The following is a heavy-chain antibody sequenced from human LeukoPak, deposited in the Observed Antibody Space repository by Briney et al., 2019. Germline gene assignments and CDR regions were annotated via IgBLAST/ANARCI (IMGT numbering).Heavy chain of an antibody. D-gene: IGHD1-26*01. Sequence: GGSLRLSCAACGFTFSSYDMHWVRQPTGKGLEWVSAIGTAGDTYYPGSVKGQFTISRDNSKNTLYLQMNSLRAEDTAVYYCARGGSYLSAFDIWGQGTMVTVSS. V-gene: IGHV3-13*03. J-gene: IGHJ3*02. CDR2: IGTAGDT. CDR1: GFTFSSYD. CDR3: ARGGSYLSAFDI.